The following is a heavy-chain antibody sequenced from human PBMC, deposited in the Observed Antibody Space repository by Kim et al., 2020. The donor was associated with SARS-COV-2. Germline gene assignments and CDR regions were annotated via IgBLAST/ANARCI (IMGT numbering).Heavy chain of an antibody. CDR3: AKVGRGVVVVAATLEGGY. Sequence: KGRFTISRDKSKNTLYLQMTSLRAGDTAVYYCAKVGRGVVVVAATLEGGYWGQGTLVTVSS. D-gene: IGHD2-15*01. J-gene: IGHJ4*02. V-gene: IGHV3-23*01.